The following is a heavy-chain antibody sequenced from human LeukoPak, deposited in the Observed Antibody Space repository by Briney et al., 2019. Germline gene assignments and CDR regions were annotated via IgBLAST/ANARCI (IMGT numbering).Heavy chain of an antibody. J-gene: IGHJ4*02. CDR1: GFSFSSYW. D-gene: IGHD3-22*01. Sequence: GGSLRLSCVASGFSFSSYWMSWVRQAPGKGLEWVANIKQDGSEKYYVDSVKGRFTISRDNAKNSLYLQMNSLRAEDTAVYYCARLDYYDSSGYYIDYWGQGTLVTVSS. V-gene: IGHV3-7*01. CDR2: IKQDGSEK. CDR3: ARLDYYDSSGYYIDY.